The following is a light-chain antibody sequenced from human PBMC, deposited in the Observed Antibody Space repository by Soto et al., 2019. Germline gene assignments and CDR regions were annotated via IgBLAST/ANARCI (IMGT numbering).Light chain of an antibody. Sequence: EIVLTQSPGTLSLSPGERATLSCRASQSVTNNYVAWYQQKPGQAPRLLIHDASSRATGIPDRFSGGGSGTDFTLTISRLEHEDFAVYFCQQTALSPLTFGQGTRVDIK. J-gene: IGKJ1*01. CDR2: DAS. CDR1: QSVTNNY. CDR3: QQTALSPLT. V-gene: IGKV3-20*01.